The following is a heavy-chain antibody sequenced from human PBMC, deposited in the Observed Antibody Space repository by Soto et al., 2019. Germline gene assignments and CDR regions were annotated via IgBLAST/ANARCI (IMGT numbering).Heavy chain of an antibody. CDR1: GGTFSSYT. V-gene: IGHV1-69*02. J-gene: IGHJ6*02. CDR2: IIPMFDII. CDR3: ATVEHENYGMDL. D-gene: IGHD2-2*01. Sequence: QLVQSGAEVKKPGSSVKVSCKVSGGTFSSYTITWVRQAPGEGLEWMGRIIPMFDIINYAQKFQGRVTITAHKSTNTAYMELTSLKSDDTAVYYCATVEHENYGMDLWGRGTTVTVSS.